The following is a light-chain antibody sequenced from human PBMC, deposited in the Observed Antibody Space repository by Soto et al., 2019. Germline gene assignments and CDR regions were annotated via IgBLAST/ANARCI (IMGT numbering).Light chain of an antibody. CDR3: TSYTSISTYV. Sequence: QSVLTQPASVSGCPGQSISISCTGTSSDVGAYNFVSWYQQHPDKAPQLVIFDVNNRPSGVSNRFSGSKSGNTASLTISGLRAEDEADYYCTSYTSISTYVFGTGTKVTVL. CDR1: SSDVGAYNF. J-gene: IGLJ1*01. V-gene: IGLV2-14*01. CDR2: DVN.